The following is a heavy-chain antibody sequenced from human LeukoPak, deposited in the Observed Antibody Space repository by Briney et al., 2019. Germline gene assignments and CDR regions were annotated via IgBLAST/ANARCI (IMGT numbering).Heavy chain of an antibody. CDR3: ARVRPYYDSGGYGGIIGYFDY. V-gene: IGHV3-48*03. CDR1: RLTYSSYE. J-gene: IGHJ4*02. Sequence: GGPLTLSCTACRLTYSSYEMNCPRHSPGKGLECVSYIRSSENTIYYADSVKGRFTISRDNSKHTLYLQMNSLRAEDTAVYYCARVRPYYDSGGYGGIIGYFDYWGQGTLVTVSS. CDR2: IRSSENTI. D-gene: IGHD3-22*01.